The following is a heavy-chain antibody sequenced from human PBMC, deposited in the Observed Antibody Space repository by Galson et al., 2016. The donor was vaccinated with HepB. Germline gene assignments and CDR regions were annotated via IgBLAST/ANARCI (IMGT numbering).Heavy chain of an antibody. V-gene: IGHV3-48*01. Sequence: SLRLSCAASGFTFSSYSMNWVRQAPGKGLEWVSYISSSSTIYYADSVKGRFTISRDNSNNTPYLQMNGLRAEDTAVYYCAKERLVRRIFDHWGQGTLLTVSS. CDR1: GFTFSSYS. CDR2: ISSSSTI. D-gene: IGHD1-1*01. J-gene: IGHJ4*02. CDR3: AKERLVRRIFDH.